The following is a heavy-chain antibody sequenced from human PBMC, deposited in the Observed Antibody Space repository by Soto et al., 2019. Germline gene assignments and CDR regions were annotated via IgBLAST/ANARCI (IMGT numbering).Heavy chain of an antibody. V-gene: IGHV4-31*03. D-gene: IGHD3-10*01. Sequence: LALTCTVSGGSISSGVYYWTWIRQHPGKGLEWIGYVYHSGSTNYNPSLKSRVTISVDTSRNQFSLDLTSVTAADTAVYYCARSNMGSPPRVDYWGQGTLVTVSS. CDR1: GGSISSGVYY. CDR2: VYHSGST. J-gene: IGHJ4*02. CDR3: ARSNMGSPPRVDY.